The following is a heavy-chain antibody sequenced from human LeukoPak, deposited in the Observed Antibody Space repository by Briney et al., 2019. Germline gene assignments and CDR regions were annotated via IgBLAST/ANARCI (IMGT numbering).Heavy chain of an antibody. V-gene: IGHV3-23*01. CDR1: GXXXXXXA. J-gene: IGHJ4*02. CDR2: ISGSGGTT. Sequence: GGSLXXXXXAXGXXXXXXAXXWVRXXXAMGLEWVSAISGSGGTTYYADSLKGRFTISRDNSKNTLYLQMNSLRAEDTAVYYCAKFIAVAGFDYWGQGTLVTVSS. CDR3: AKFIAVAGFDY. D-gene: IGHD6-19*01.